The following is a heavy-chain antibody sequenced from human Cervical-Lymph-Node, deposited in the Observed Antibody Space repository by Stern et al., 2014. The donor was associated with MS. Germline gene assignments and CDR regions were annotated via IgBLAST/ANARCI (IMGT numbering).Heavy chain of an antibody. CDR1: GYIFSNYW. J-gene: IGHJ5*01. CDR2: IYPGDSDT. CDR3: ARHGQWFDS. V-gene: IGHV5-51*01. Sequence: MQLVQSGAEVKKPGESLKISCKGSGYIFSNYWIAWVRQMPGKGLELMGIIYPGDSDTRYSPSFQGQVTISADKSITSAYLQWSSLKASDTAIYYCARHGQWFDSWGQGTLVTVSS.